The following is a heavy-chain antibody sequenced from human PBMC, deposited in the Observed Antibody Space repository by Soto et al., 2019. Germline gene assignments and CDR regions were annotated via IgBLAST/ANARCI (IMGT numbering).Heavy chain of an antibody. V-gene: IGHV1-2*02. J-gene: IGHJ4*02. CDR2: INPNSGCT. CDR3: TCAPGSSWYLDYFDY. Sequence: ASVKVSCKASGYTFTGYYMHWVRQAPGQGLEWMGWINPNSGCTNYAQKFQGRVNMTRDTSISTAYMELSRLRSDDTAVSYCTCAPGSSWYLDYFDYWGEGTLVTVSS. CDR1: GYTFTGYY. D-gene: IGHD6-13*01.